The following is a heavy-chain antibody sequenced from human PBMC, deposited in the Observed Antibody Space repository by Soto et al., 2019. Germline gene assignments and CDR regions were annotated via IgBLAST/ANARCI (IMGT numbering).Heavy chain of an antibody. V-gene: IGHV1-69*02. Sequence: QVQLVQSGAEVKKPGSSVKVSCKASGGTFSSYTISWVRQAPGQGLEWMGRIIPILGIANYAQKFQGRVTITADKXXSXAXXELSSLRYEDTAVYYCARGQSYCSSTSCYGYGMDVWGQGTTVTVSS. CDR2: IIPILGIA. CDR3: ARGQSYCSSTSCYGYGMDV. CDR1: GGTFSSYT. J-gene: IGHJ6*02. D-gene: IGHD2-2*01.